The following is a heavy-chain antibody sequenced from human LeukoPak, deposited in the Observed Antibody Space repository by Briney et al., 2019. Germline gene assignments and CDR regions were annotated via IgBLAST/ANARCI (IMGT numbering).Heavy chain of an antibody. Sequence: AGGSLRLSCAASGFTFSSYSMNWVRQAPGEGLEWVSYISSSSGTIYYADSVKGRFTISRDNAKNSLYLQMNSLRDEDTAVYYCARDLRTTVTTPRTQDWGQGTLVTVSS. CDR2: ISSSSGTI. CDR3: ARDLRTTVTTPRTQD. D-gene: IGHD4-17*01. CDR1: GFTFSSYS. V-gene: IGHV3-48*02. J-gene: IGHJ4*02.